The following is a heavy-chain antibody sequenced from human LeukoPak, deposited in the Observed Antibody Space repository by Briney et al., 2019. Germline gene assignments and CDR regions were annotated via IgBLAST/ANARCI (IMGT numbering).Heavy chain of an antibody. CDR1: GFTFSSHG. CDR3: ARVTYGSGTYGALDY. Sequence: GGSLRLSCAASGFTFSSHGMSWVRQAPGKGLEWVSTISGSGDNTYYADSVKGRFTISRDNSKNTLYLQMNSLRAEDTAVYYCARVTYGSGTYGALDYWGQGTLVTVSS. CDR2: ISGSGDNT. D-gene: IGHD3-10*01. J-gene: IGHJ4*02. V-gene: IGHV3-23*01.